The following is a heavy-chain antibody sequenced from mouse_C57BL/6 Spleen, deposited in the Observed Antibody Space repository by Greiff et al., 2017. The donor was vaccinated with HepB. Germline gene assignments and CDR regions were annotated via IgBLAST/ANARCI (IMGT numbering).Heavy chain of an antibody. CDR2: IYPRDGST. CDR3: ARSTFYDYWGGYAMDY. CDR1: GYTFTSYD. Sequence: QVQLQQSGPELVKPGASVKLSCKASGYTFTSYDINWVKQRPGQGLEWIGWIYPRDGSTKYNEKFKGKATLTVDTSSSTAYMELHSLTSEDSAVYFCARSTFYDYWGGYAMDYWGQGTSVTVSS. V-gene: IGHV1-85*01. J-gene: IGHJ4*01. D-gene: IGHD2-4*01.